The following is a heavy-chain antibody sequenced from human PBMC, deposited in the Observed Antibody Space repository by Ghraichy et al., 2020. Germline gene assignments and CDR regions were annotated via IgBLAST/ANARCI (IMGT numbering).Heavy chain of an antibody. V-gene: IGHV1-69*06. D-gene: IGHD3-22*01. CDR1: GGTFSSYA. CDR2: IIPIFGTA. Sequence: SVKVSCKASGGTFSSYAISWVRQAPGQGLEWMGGIIPIFGTANYAQKFQGRVTITADKSTNTAYMALSSLRSEDTAVYYCAREEKNYYDSSGYSLFDYWGQGTLVTVSS. CDR3: AREEKNYYDSSGYSLFDY. J-gene: IGHJ4*02.